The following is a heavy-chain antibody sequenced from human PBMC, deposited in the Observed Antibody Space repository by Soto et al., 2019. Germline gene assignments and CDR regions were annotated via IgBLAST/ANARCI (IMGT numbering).Heavy chain of an antibody. Sequence: QVQVVQSGTEVKKPGSSVKVSCKISGGAFSTYGIHWVRQAPGQGLEWVGGIVPIFGTTRNAQKFQGRVTFSADKSASTAYMDLASLTSEDTAIYFCGRVSIYGDVGYYDFWGRGTLIAVSS. V-gene: IGHV1-69*06. D-gene: IGHD4-17*01. CDR3: GRVSIYGDVGYYDF. CDR2: IVPIFGTT. J-gene: IGHJ4*02. CDR1: GGAFSTYG.